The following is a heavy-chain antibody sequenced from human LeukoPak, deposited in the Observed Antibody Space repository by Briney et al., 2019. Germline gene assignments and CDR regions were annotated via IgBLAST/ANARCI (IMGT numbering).Heavy chain of an antibody. CDR2: IYTSGST. CDR3: ARDRGSGWYGSWFDP. J-gene: IGHJ5*02. V-gene: IGHV4-4*07. CDR1: GGSISSYY. D-gene: IGHD6-19*01. Sequence: SETLSLTCTVSGGSISSYYWSWIRQPAGKGLEWIGRIYTSGSTNYNPSLKSRVTMSVDTSKNQFSLKLSSVTAADTAVYYCARDRGSGWYGSWFDPWGQGTLVTVSS.